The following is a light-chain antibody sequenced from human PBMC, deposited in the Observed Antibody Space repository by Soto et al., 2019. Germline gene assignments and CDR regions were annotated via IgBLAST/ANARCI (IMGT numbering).Light chain of an antibody. CDR3: QSFDSSLSAYV. J-gene: IGLJ1*01. CDR2: GNN. CDR1: SSNIGAGRD. Sequence: QSALTQPPSVSGAPWQRVTISCTGSSSNIGAGRDVHWYQQLPGTAPRLLIYGNNNRPSGVPDRFSASKSGTSASLAITGLQAEDEADFYCQSFDSSLSAYVFGTGTKVTVL. V-gene: IGLV1-40*01.